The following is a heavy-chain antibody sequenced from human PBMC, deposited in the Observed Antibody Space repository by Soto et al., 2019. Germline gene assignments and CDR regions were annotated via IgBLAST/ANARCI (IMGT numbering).Heavy chain of an antibody. V-gene: IGHV3-23*01. Sequence: GESLKISCAASGFTFSNYAMSWVRQAPGKGLDWVSTITGSGGTTYYADSVKGRFTISRDNSKNTLYLQMSSLRADDTAVYYCAKEIWYSSGWYYFDYWGQGALVTVSS. D-gene: IGHD6-19*01. CDR1: GFTFSNYA. CDR2: ITGSGGTT. J-gene: IGHJ4*02. CDR3: AKEIWYSSGWYYFDY.